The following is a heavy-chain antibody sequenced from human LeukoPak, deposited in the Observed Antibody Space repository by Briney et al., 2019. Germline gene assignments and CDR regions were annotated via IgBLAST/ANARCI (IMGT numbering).Heavy chain of an antibody. Sequence: SQTLSLTCTVSGGSISSGDYYWSWIRQPPGKGLEWIGYIYYSGSTYHNPSLKSRVTISVDTSKNQFSLKLSSVTAADTAVYYCARGKDYGDLHFDYWGQGTLVTVSS. V-gene: IGHV4-30-4*01. CDR2: IYYSGST. CDR3: ARGKDYGDLHFDY. J-gene: IGHJ4*02. CDR1: GGSISSGDYY. D-gene: IGHD4-17*01.